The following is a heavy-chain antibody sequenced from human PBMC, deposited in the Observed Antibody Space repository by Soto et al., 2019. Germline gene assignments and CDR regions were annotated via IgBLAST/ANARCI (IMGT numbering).Heavy chain of an antibody. CDR3: ATGGGNYYYFDY. CDR1: GGSISSSSYY. V-gene: IGHV4-39*01. J-gene: IGHJ4*02. D-gene: IGHD1-26*01. Sequence: QLQLQESGPGLVKPSETLSLTCTVSGGSISSSSYYWGWIRQPPGKGLEWIGSIYYSGRAYYNPSLGSRVTISVDTSKNQFSLRLSSVTAADTAVYCCATGGGNYYYFDYWGQGTLVTVSS. CDR2: IYYSGRA.